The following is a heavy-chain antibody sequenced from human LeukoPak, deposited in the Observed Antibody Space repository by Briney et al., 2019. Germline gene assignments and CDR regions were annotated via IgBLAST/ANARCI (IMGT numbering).Heavy chain of an antibody. CDR2: IKEDGSEK. Sequence: GGSLRLSCAASGFTFSSHWMTWVRQAPGKGLEWVANIKEDGSEKFYVDSVKGRFTISRDNAKNSLYLQMSSLRAEDTAMYYCARGSASRGSYYTAYDYWGQGTLVTVSS. J-gene: IGHJ4*02. CDR1: GFTFSSHW. V-gene: IGHV3-7*01. CDR3: ARGSASRGSYYTAYDY. D-gene: IGHD3-10*01.